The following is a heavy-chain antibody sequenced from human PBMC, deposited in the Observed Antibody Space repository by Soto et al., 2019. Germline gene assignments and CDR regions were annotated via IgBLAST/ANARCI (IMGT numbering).Heavy chain of an antibody. CDR2: ISYDGSVK. D-gene: IGHD2-8*02. V-gene: IGHV3-30*18. Sequence: GGSLRLSCAASGFIFRNYGMHWVRQAPGKGLEWVAVISYDGSVKYYADSVKGRFTISRDNSKNTLYLQMKSLRAEDTAVYYCAKDGTGGPPYYFDYWAQGTLVTVSS. J-gene: IGHJ4*02. CDR1: GFIFRNYG. CDR3: AKDGTGGPPYYFDY.